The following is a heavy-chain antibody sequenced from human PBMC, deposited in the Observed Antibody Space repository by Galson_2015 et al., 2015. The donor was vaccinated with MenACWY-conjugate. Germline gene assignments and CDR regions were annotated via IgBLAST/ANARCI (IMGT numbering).Heavy chain of an antibody. J-gene: IGHJ6*03. CDR3: AGSYVPGSDRKNYYMDV. D-gene: IGHD3-16*01. CDR2: INSDGSST. Sequence: SLRLSCAASGFTFSRYWMHWVRQAPGKGLVWVSRINSDGSSTGYADSVKGRFTISRDNAKNTPYLQMNSLRAEDTAVYYCAGSYVPGSDRKNYYMDVWGRGTTVTVSS. V-gene: IGHV3-74*01. CDR1: GFTFSRYW.